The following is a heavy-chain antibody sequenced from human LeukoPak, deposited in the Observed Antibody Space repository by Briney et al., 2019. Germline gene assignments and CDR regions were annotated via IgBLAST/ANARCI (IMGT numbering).Heavy chain of an antibody. D-gene: IGHD6-13*01. V-gene: IGHV3-53*01. CDR1: GFTFSSYA. CDR3: ARAPSSWDAFDI. Sequence: GGSLRLSCAASGFTFSSYAMSWVRQAPGKWLEWVSVIYSGGSTYYADSVKGRFTISRDNSKNTLYLQMNSLRAEDTAVYYCARAPSSWDAFDIWGQGTMVTVSS. J-gene: IGHJ3*02. CDR2: IYSGGST.